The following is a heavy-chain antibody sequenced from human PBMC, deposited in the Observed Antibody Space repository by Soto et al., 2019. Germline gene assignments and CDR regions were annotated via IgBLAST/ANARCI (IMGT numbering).Heavy chain of an antibody. J-gene: IGHJ6*02. V-gene: IGHV4-30-2*05. Sequence: PSETLSLTCAVSGGSISSGGYSWSWIRQPPGKGLEWIGYIYHSGSTYYNSSLKSRVTISLDTSKNQFSLKLSSVTAADTAVYFCACQPFVGIYYDLGSYYYYYAMDVWGQGTTVAVSS. CDR1: GGSISSGGYS. CDR3: ACQPFVGIYYDLGSYYYYYAMDV. D-gene: IGHD3-10*01. CDR2: IYHSGST.